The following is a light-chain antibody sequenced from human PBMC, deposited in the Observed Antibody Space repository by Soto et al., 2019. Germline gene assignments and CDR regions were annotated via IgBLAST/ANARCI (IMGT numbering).Light chain of an antibody. Sequence: EIVLTQSPGTLSLSPGERATLSCRASTSVSSIYLAWYQQKPGQTPRLLIHGAYSRATGIPDRISGSGSGTDFTLTITRLEPEDFAVYYCQQYGTSPFWTFGQGTKV. V-gene: IGKV3-20*01. CDR3: QQYGTSPFWT. J-gene: IGKJ1*01. CDR1: TSVSSIY. CDR2: GAY.